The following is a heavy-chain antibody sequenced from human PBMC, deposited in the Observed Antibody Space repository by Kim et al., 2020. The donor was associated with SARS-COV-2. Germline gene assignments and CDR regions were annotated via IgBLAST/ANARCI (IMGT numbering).Heavy chain of an antibody. CDR1: GGSISSGSYH. CDR2: IYTSGNT. J-gene: IGHJ2*01. D-gene: IGHD3-10*01. CDR3: ARGVRGFWYFDL. V-gene: IGHV4-61*02. Sequence: SETLSLTCTVSGGSISSGSYHWSWIRQTATKGLEWIGRIYTSGNTNFTPSLKSRVTMSVDTSKNQFSLKLTSVTAADTAVYYCARGVRGFWYFDLWGRGTQVTVSS.